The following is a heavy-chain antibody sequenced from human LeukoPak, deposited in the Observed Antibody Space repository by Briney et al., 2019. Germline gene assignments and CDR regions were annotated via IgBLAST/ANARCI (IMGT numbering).Heavy chain of an antibody. D-gene: IGHD2-15*01. J-gene: IGHJ4*02. CDR3: ARHISGGATLD. CDR2: VYYTGST. CDR1: GGSIGSSGYY. Sequence: SETLSLTCTVSGGSIGSSGYYWGWIRQPPGKGLEWIGTVYYTGSTYYNPSLKSRVTMSVDTSKNQFSLSLSSVTAADTAVYYCARHISGGATLDWGQGTLVTVSS. V-gene: IGHV4-39*01.